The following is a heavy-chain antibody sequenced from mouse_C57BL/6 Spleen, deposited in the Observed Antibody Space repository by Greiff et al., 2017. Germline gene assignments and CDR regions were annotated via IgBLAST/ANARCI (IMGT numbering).Heavy chain of an antibody. CDR2: ISSGSSTI. Sequence: DVMLVESGGGLVKPGGSLKLSCAASGFTFSDYGMHWVRQAPEKGLEWVAYISSGSSTIYYADTVKGRFTISRDNAKNTLFLQMTSLRSEDTAMYYCAREDYYGSSPYWGQGTTLTVSS. CDR1: GFTFSDYG. J-gene: IGHJ2*01. V-gene: IGHV5-17*01. D-gene: IGHD1-1*01. CDR3: AREDYYGSSPY.